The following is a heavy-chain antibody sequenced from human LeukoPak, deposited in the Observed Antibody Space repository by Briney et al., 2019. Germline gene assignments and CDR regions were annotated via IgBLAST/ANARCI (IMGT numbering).Heavy chain of an antibody. CDR3: ARAGTTIGGGYWFDP. Sequence: PGTSLKLSCAASGFTFSTYAMRWVRQPPGKGLEWVALVYYDGSNRYYGDFVKGRFTISRDNPKKTLYLQMNSLRAEDTAVYYCARAGTTIGGGYWFDPWGQGTLVTVSS. D-gene: IGHD1-1*01. CDR1: GFTFSTYA. CDR2: VYYDGSNR. J-gene: IGHJ5*02. V-gene: IGHV3-30*12.